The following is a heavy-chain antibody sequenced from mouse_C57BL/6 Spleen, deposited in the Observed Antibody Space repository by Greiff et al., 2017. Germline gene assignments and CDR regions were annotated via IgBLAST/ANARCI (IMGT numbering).Heavy chain of an antibody. V-gene: IGHV1-22*01. CDR2: IIPNMGGT. CDR1: GYTFTDYN. D-gene: IGHD2-1*01. CDR3: ASSIYYSYPFAGY. J-gene: IGHJ2*01. Sequence: EVQLQQSGPELVKPGASVKMSCKASGYTFTDYNMHWVKQSHGKSLEWIGYIIPNMGGTSSNRKFKGKATLTVNKSSSTAYMQLRSLTSEDSAVYYCASSIYYSYPFAGYWGQGTTLTVSS.